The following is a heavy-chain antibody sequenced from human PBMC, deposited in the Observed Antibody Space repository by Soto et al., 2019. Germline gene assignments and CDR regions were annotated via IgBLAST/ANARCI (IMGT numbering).Heavy chain of an antibody. J-gene: IGHJ6*02. CDR2: INHSGNT. CDR3: ARTGGMDV. V-gene: IGHV4-34*01. Sequence: QVQLQQWGVGLLKPSETLSLTCAVYGGSFSGYYWSWLRQPPGKGPEWIGEINHSGNTKYTPSLESRVTISVDTSKNQFSLKLNSVSAADTAVYYCARTGGMDVWSQGATVTVSS. CDR1: GGSFSGYY.